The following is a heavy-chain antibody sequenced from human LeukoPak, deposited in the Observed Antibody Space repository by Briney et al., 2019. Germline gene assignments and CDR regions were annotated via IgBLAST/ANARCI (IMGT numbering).Heavy chain of an antibody. CDR3: AFGVTPPFVMDV. CDR1: GFTFDDSA. Sequence: GGSLRLSCAASGFTFDDSAMHWVRQAPGKGLEWVSSIIWNSGDTAYADSVKGRFSISRDNAKDSLYLQMNLLRPEDTALYYCAFGVTPPFVMDVWGQGITVTVSS. D-gene: IGHD3-3*01. J-gene: IGHJ6*02. V-gene: IGHV3-9*01. CDR2: IIWNSGDT.